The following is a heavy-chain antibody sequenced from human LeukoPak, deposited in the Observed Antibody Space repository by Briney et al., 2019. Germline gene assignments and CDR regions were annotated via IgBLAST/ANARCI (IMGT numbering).Heavy chain of an antibody. V-gene: IGHV3-30*18. D-gene: IGHD2-2*02. Sequence: GGSLTLSCAASGFTFSNYAIHWVRQAPGRGLEWVAAISYDGNSQHYGAPVKGRFTISRDNSKNTVYLQINTLRTEDAAIYYCAKPYPTLTASAVLDNWGQGTLVTVSS. J-gene: IGHJ4*02. CDR1: GFTFSNYA. CDR2: ISYDGNSQ. CDR3: AKPYPTLTASAVLDN.